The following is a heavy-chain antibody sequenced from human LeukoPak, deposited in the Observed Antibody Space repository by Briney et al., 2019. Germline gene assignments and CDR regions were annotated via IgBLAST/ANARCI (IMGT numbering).Heavy chain of an antibody. D-gene: IGHD5-24*01. J-gene: IGHJ5*02. CDR2: IYYSGST. CDR3: AREEIRSWFDP. CDR1: GGSISSYY. V-gene: IGHV4-59*01. Sequence: SETPYLTCTVSGGSISSYYWSWIRQPPGKGLEWIGYIYYSGSTNYNPFLKSRVTISVDTSKNQFSLKLSSVTAADTAVYYCAREEIRSWFDPWGQGTLVTVSS.